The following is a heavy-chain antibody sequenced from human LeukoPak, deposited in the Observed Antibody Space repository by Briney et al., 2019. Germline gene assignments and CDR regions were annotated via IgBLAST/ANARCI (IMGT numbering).Heavy chain of an antibody. Sequence: SGPTLATPTQPLTLTCTFSGFSLSTRGMCVSWIRQPPGKALEWLAVTNWHKDKTYTPSLKRRLTIINDTSKIQVVLIMTNMDRVDRGTYYCARKGTGSGNCTMWGQGTLVTVSS. J-gene: IGHJ4*02. CDR1: GFSLSTRGMC. CDR2: TNWHKDK. V-gene: IGHV2-5*08. D-gene: IGHD3-10*01. CDR3: ARKGTGSGNCTM.